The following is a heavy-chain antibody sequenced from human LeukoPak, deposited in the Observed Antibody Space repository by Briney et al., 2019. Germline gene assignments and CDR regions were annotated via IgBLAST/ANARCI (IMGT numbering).Heavy chain of an antibody. CDR2: IYSGGST. D-gene: IGHD1-1*01. V-gene: IGHV3-53*01. Sequence: PGGSLRLSCAASGFTVSSNYMSWVRQAPGKGLEWVSVIYSGGSTYYADSVKGRFTISRDNSKNTLYLQMNSLRAEDTAVYYCARDRTSPIVLYNWTPGLDVWGQGTTVTVSS. J-gene: IGHJ6*02. CDR1: GFTVSSNY. CDR3: ARDRTSPIVLYNWTPGLDV.